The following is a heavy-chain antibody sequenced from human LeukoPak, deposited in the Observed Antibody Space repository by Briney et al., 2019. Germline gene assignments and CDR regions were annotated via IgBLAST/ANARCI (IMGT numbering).Heavy chain of an antibody. D-gene: IGHD6-13*01. V-gene: IGHV3-11*04. J-gene: IGHJ6*03. CDR2: ISSSGSNI. Sequence: PGGSLRLSYAASGFTLSDYYMRWLRQGQGKGREWVSYISSSGSNIDYADYGKGRFTISRDDANISLYLQMNSLRAEDTAVYYCARDPGIAAAGMYMDVWGKGTTVTVSS. CDR1: GFTLSDYY. CDR3: ARDPGIAAAGMYMDV.